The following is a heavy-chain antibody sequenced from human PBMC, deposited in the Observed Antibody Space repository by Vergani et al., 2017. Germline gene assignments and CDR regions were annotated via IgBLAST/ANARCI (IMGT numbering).Heavy chain of an antibody. CDR1: GFISSSYW. CDR2: VNQDGSEK. D-gene: IGHD2-8*01. J-gene: IGHJ4*02. V-gene: IGHV3-7*01. Sequence: EGQLVESGGDWVQRGGSLRLSCAASGFISSSYWMSWVRQAPGKGLEWVANVNQDGSEKYYADSVKGRFTISRDNPKNTLYLQMNSLRAEDTAVYYCAKAPDNGVCDYWGQGTLVTVSS. CDR3: AKAPDNGVCDY.